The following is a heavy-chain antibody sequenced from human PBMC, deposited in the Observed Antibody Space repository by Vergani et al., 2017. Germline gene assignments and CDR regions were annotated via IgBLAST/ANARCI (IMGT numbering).Heavy chain of an antibody. Sequence: QVQLVESGGGVVQPGRSLRLSCAASGFTFSSYGMHWVRQAPGKGLEWVAVIWYDGSNKYYADSVKGRFTISRDNSKNTLYLQMNSLRAEDTAVYYCARGGGYSYEAYGMDVWGQGTTVTVSS. J-gene: IGHJ6*02. CDR1: GFTFSSYG. CDR3: ARGGGYSYEAYGMDV. V-gene: IGHV3-33*01. CDR2: IWYDGSNK. D-gene: IGHD5-18*01.